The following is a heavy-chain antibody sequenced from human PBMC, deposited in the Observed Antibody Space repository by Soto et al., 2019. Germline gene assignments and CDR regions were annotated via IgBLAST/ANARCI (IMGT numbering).Heavy chain of an antibody. CDR1: GYTFTSYG. V-gene: IGHV1-18*01. CDR3: ARDRGTIFGVVNSPVGY. CDR2: ISAYNGNT. D-gene: IGHD3-3*01. J-gene: IGHJ4*02. Sequence: ASVKVSCKASGYTFTSYGISWVRQAPGQGLEWMGWISAYNGNTNYAQKLQGRVTMTTDTSTSTAYMELRSLRSDDTAVYYCARDRGTIFGVVNSPVGYWDQGTLITVSS.